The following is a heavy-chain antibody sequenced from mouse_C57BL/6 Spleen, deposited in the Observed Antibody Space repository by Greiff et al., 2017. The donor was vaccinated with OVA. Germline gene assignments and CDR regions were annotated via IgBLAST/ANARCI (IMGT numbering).Heavy chain of an antibody. CDR2: IDPETGGT. CDR1: GYTFTDYE. V-gene: IGHV1-15*01. Sequence: VQGVESGAELVRPGASVTLSCKASGYTFTDYEMHWVKQTPVHGLEWIGAIDPETGGTAYNQKFKGKAILTADKSSSTAYMELRSLTSEDSAVYYCTRSTFAYWGQGTLVTVSA. J-gene: IGHJ3*01. CDR3: TRSTFAY.